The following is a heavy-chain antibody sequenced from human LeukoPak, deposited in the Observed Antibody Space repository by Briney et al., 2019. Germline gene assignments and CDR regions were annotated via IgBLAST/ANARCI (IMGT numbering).Heavy chain of an antibody. V-gene: IGHV3-30*04. CDR2: ISYDGSNK. Sequence: GGSLRLSCAASGFTFSSYAMHWVRQAPGKGLECVAIISYDGSNKYYPDSVKGRFSISRDNSKNTLYLQMNSLRPEDTAVYYCAKDQDHIGYWGQGTLVTVSS. CDR3: AKDQDHIGY. CDR1: GFTFSSYA. J-gene: IGHJ4*02.